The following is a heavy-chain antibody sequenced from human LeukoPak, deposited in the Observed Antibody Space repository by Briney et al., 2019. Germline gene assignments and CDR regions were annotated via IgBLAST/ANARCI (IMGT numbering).Heavy chain of an antibody. V-gene: IGHV3-73*01. J-gene: IGHJ4*02. CDR3: TRLDCSGGSCYFDY. CDR2: IRSKANSYAT. Sequence: GRSLRLSCAASGFTFSGSAMHWVRQASGKGLEWVGRIRSKANSYATAYAASVKGRFTISRDDSKNTAYLQMNSLKTEDTAVYYCTRLDCSGGSCYFDYWGQGTLVTVSS. D-gene: IGHD2-15*01. CDR1: GFTFSGSA.